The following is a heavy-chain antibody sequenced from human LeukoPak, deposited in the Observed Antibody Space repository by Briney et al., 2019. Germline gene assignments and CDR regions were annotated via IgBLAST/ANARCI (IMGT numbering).Heavy chain of an antibody. J-gene: IGHJ4*02. Sequence: GGSLRLSCAASGFTFSSYRMNWVRQAPGKGLEWVSSISSSSYIYYADSVKGRFTISRDNAKNELSQQMNSMGAEDKAVYYCAREPPFTMVRGVINAAFLDYWGQGTLVTVSS. V-gene: IGHV3-21*01. D-gene: IGHD3-10*01. CDR1: GFTFSSYR. CDR3: AREPPFTMVRGVINAAFLDY. CDR2: ISSSSYI.